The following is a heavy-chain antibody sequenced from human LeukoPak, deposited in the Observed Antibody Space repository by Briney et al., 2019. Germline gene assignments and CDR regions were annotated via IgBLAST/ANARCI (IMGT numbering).Heavy chain of an antibody. J-gene: IGHJ6*02. V-gene: IGHV1-69*13. CDR3: ARERRKTTMVRSYYGMDV. CDR1: GGTFSSYA. D-gene: IGHD3-10*01. Sequence: ASVTVSCKASGGTFSSYAISWVRQAPGQGLEWMGGIIPIFGTANYAQKFQGRVTITADESTSTAYMGLSSLRSEDTAVYYCARERRKTTMVRSYYGMDVWGQGTTDTVSS. CDR2: IIPIFGTA.